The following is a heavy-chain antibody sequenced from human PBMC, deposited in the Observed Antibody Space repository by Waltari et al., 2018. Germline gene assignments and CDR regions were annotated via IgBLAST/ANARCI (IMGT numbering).Heavy chain of an antibody. J-gene: IGHJ3*02. Sequence: QLQLVQSGAEVKKPGASVKVSCKASGYTFTSYDMNWVRQATGQGLEWMGWMNPNSGSTGYAQKFQGRVTRTRDTSISTAYMELSSLTSEDTAVYYCAMGNGAVIKDSFDTWGQGTMVTVSS. V-gene: IGHV1-8*01. CDR2: MNPNSGST. D-gene: IGHD3-10*01. CDR1: GYTFTSYD. CDR3: AMGNGAVIKDSFDT.